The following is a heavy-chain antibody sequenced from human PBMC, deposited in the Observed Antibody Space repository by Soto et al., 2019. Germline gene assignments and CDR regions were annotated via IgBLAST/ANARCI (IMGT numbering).Heavy chain of an antibody. V-gene: IGHV1-69*01. D-gene: IGHD3-9*01. CDR3: ARGYDILTGYSPPGLYYYGMDV. CDR1: GGTFSRFA. CDR2: IIPIFGTP. J-gene: IGHJ6*02. Sequence: QVQLVQSGAEVKKPGSSVSVSCKASGGTFSRFAISWVRQAPGQGLEWMGGIIPIFGTPNYAQKFQGRVTITADESTSTVYMELSSLRPEDTAVYYCARGYDILTGYSPPGLYYYGMDVWGQGTTVTVSS.